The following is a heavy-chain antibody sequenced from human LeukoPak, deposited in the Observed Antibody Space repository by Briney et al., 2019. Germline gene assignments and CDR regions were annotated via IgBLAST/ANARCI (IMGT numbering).Heavy chain of an antibody. CDR3: ATQWDGGAGAFDT. D-gene: IGHD1-26*01. CDR2: IYSSRGT. Sequence: GGSLRLSCAASGFTVSSNYMSWVRQAPGKGLEWVSIIYSSRGTNYADSVKGRFTIFRDDSKNTLYLQMNSLRAEDTAMYYCATQWDGGAGAFDTWGQGTMVTVSS. J-gene: IGHJ3*02. V-gene: IGHV3-66*01. CDR1: GFTVSSNY.